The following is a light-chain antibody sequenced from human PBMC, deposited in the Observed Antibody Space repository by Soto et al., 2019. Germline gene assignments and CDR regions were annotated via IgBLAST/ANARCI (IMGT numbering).Light chain of an antibody. J-gene: IGKJ5*01. CDR1: QSVSSR. V-gene: IGKV3-20*01. CDR2: GAS. CDR3: QQYGGSPIT. Sequence: EIVMTQSPATLSVSPGESATLSCRASQSVSSRLAWYQHKPGQAPRLLISGASSRATGIPDRFSGSGSGTDFTLTISRLEPEDFALYYCQQYGGSPITFGQGTRLEIK.